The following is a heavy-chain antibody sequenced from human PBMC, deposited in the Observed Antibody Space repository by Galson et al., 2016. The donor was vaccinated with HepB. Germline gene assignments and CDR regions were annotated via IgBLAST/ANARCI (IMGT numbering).Heavy chain of an antibody. J-gene: IGHJ3*02. CDR2: IYSEST. CDR1: GFTITSNY. V-gene: IGHV3-66*01. CDR3: ARASAGDAFDI. Sequence: SLRLSCAASGFTITSNYMNWVRQAPGKGLEWLSIIYSESTYHADSVKGSFTIPRDPSTNTLYLQMNSLRPEDTAVYYCARASAGDAFDIWGQGTMVSVSS.